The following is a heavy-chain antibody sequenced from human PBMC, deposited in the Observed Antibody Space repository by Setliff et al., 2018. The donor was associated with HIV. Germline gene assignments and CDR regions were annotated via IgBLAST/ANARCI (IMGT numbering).Heavy chain of an antibody. CDR1: DNSINSGYY. Sequence: SETLSLTCTVSDNSINSGYYWGWIRQPPGKGLEWIGTIYHSGASYYNPSLKSRVTISVDTSKNQFSLKLSSVTAADTAVYYCATYADRESNRFDPRGQGILVTVSS. J-gene: IGHJ5*02. D-gene: IGHD3-10*01. CDR3: ATYADRESNRFDP. V-gene: IGHV4-38-2*02. CDR2: IYHSGAS.